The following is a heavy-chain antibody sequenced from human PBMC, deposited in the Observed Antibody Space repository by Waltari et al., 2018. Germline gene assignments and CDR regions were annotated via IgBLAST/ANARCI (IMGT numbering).Heavy chain of an antibody. CDR2: IWDDGSNK. CDR3: ARDRGEYQLLTYYYYGMDV. D-gene: IGHD2-2*01. V-gene: IGHV3-33*01. J-gene: IGHJ6*02. Sequence: QVQLVESGGGVVQPGRSLRLSCAASGFTFSSYGMHWVRQAPGKGLEWVAVIWDDGSNKYYADSVKGRFTISRDNSKNTLYLQMNSLRAEDTAVYYCARDRGEYQLLTYYYYGMDVWGQGTTVTVSS. CDR1: GFTFSSYG.